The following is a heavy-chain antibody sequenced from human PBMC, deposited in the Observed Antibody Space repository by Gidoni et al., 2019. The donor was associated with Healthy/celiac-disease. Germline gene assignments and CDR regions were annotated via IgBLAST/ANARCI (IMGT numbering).Heavy chain of an antibody. CDR3: AGGYYYDSSGVFDY. CDR2: IYYSGST. V-gene: IGHV4-39*01. CDR1: GGSISSSSYY. D-gene: IGHD3-22*01. Sequence: QLQLQESGPGLVQPSETLSLTCTVSGGSISSSSYYWGWIRQPPGKGLEWIGSIYYSGSTYYNPSLKSRVTISVDTSKNQFSLKLSSVTAADTAVYYCAGGYYYDSSGVFDYWGQGTLVTVSS. J-gene: IGHJ4*02.